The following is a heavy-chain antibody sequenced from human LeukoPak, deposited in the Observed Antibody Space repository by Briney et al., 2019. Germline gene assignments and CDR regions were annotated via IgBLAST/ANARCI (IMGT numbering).Heavy chain of an antibody. J-gene: IGHJ4*02. CDR1: GFTVSSNY. D-gene: IGHD2-21*02. CDR3: ARGGGAYCGSDCYRNFDY. V-gene: IGHV3-66*01. CDR2: LYSGGSP. Sequence: GGSLRLSCAASGFTVSSNYMSWVRQAPGKGLEWVSVLYSGGSPCYADSVKGRFTISRDNSKNTLYLEMNSLRGEDTAVYYCARGGGAYCGSDCYRNFDYWGQGTLVTVSS.